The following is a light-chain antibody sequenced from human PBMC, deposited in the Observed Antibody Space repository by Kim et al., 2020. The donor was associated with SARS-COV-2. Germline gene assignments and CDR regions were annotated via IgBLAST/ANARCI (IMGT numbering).Light chain of an antibody. CDR3: DSRDSSGTHVL. V-gene: IGLV3-19*01. CDR2: GKN. Sequence: SSELTQDPAVSVAFGQTVRITCQGDSLRNYYASWFQQKPRQAPVLVIYGKNNRPSGIPDRFSGSKSGNTASLTITGAQAEDEADYYCDSRDSSGTHVLFGGGTQLTVL. CDR1: SLRNYY. J-gene: IGLJ2*01.